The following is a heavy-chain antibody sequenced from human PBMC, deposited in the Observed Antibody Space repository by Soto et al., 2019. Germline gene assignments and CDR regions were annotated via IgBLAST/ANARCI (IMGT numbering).Heavy chain of an antibody. D-gene: IGHD3-22*01. Sequence: PGGSLRLSCAASGFTFSGYEMNWVRQAPGKGLGWVSYISGSGSTIYYADSLKGRFTISRDNAKDSLYLQMNSLRAEDTAVYYCAREVVVFGVIIPTTMDVWGQGTTVTVSS. CDR1: GFTFSGYE. J-gene: IGHJ6*02. V-gene: IGHV3-48*03. CDR3: AREVVVFGVIIPTTMDV. CDR2: ISGSGSTI.